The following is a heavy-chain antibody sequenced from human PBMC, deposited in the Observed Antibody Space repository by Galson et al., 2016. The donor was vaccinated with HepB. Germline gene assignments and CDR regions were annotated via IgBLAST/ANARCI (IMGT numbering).Heavy chain of an antibody. CDR3: AHQHLSGYSYGAIFVDY. CDR1: GFSLRTSGVG. V-gene: IGHV2-5*01. CDR2: IYWNDDE. D-gene: IGHD5-18*01. Sequence: PALVKPTQTLTLTCTFSGFSLRTSGVGVGWIRQPPGKALEWLAVIYWNDDERYGPSLKSRVTISKDTSKNHVVLTMTNMDPVDTATYYCAHQHLSGYSYGAIFVDYWGQGTLVTVSS. J-gene: IGHJ4*02.